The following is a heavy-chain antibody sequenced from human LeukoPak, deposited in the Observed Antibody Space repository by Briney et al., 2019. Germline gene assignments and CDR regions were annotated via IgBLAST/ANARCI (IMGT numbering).Heavy chain of an antibody. Sequence: GGSLRLSCAASGFTFSSYAMRWVRQAPGKGLEWVSGISGSGDSTYYADSVKGRFSISRDNSKNTLYLQMNSLRAEDTAVYYCARRSGIAVAGAFDYWGQGTLVTVSS. CDR2: ISGSGDST. J-gene: IGHJ4*02. D-gene: IGHD6-19*01. V-gene: IGHV3-23*01. CDR3: ARRSGIAVAGAFDY. CDR1: GFTFSSYA.